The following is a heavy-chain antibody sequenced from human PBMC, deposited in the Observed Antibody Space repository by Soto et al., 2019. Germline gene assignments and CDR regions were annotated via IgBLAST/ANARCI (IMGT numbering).Heavy chain of an antibody. CDR1: GYTFTSYY. J-gene: IGHJ4*02. CDR2: IYPSGGST. D-gene: IGHD4-17*01. Sequence: QVQLVQSGAEVKKPGASVKVSCKASGYTFTSYYMHWVRQAPGQGPEWMGIIYPSGGSTSYAKKFQDRVTMTRDTSTTTVYMELRSLRSEDTAVYFCARPKKRGDYGAPDSWGQGTLVIVSS. V-gene: IGHV1-46*01. CDR3: ARPKKRGDYGAPDS.